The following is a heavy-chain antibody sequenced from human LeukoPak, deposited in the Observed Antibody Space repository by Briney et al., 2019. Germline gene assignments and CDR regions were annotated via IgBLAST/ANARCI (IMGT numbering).Heavy chain of an antibody. V-gene: IGHV4-4*07. D-gene: IGHD1-26*01. CDR3: ARDPGELGRVGATL. CDR2: IYTSGST. CDR1: GGSISSYY. J-gene: IGHJ4*02. Sequence: PSETLSLTCTVSGGSISSYYWSWIRQPAGKGLEWIRRIYTSGSTNYNPSLKSRVTMSVDTSKNQFSLKLSSVTAADTAVYYCARDPGELGRVGATLWGQGTLVTVSS.